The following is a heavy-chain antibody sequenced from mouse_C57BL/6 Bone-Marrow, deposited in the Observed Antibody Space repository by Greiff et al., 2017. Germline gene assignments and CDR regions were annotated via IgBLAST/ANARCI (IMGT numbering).Heavy chain of an antibody. J-gene: IGHJ2*01. CDR2: ISNLAYSI. Sequence: EVKLVESGGGLVQPGGSLKLSCAASGFTFSDYGMAWVRQAPRKGPEWVAFISNLAYSIYYADTVTGRFTISRENAKNTLYLEMSSLRSEDTAMYYCARLRRGNFDVWGTGTTLTVSS. V-gene: IGHV5-15*01. CDR3: ARLRRGNFDV. CDR1: GFTFSDYG.